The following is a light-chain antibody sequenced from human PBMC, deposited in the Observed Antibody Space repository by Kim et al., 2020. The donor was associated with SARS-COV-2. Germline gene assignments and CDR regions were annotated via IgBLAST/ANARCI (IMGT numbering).Light chain of an antibody. CDR2: DVS. J-gene: IGKJ1*01. V-gene: IGKV1-9*01. CDR1: QGISNN. Sequence: EIQLTQSPPFLSASVGDRVNVTCRASQGISNNLAWYQQKPGKAPKVLIYDVSTLQSGVPSRFSGSGSGTEFTLTISSLQPEDFATYYCQQLNSYPRTFGQGTKVDIK. CDR3: QQLNSYPRT.